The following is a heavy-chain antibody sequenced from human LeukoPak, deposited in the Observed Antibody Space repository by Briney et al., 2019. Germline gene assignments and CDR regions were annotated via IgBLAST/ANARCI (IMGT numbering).Heavy chain of an antibody. CDR2: IYFGGSKK. CDR3: AKTTIAAVGAHFDH. J-gene: IGHJ4*02. CDR1: GFTFPTYG. V-gene: IGHV3-33*03. Sequence: GSLRLSCLASGFTFPTYGMHWVRQAPGKGLEWVALIYFGGSKKYYADSVKGRFTISRDNSNNTLYLEMNRLRVEDTAIYYCAKTTIAAVGAHFDHWGQGDLVTVSS. D-gene: IGHD6-13*01.